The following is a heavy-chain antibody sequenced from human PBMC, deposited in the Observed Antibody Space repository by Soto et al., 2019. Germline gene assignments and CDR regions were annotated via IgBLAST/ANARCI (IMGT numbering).Heavy chain of an antibody. J-gene: IGHJ4*02. V-gene: IGHV3-23*01. CDR2: ISTSGTST. D-gene: IGHD6-19*01. CDR3: AKGTRSGWYGGDY. Sequence: GGSLRLSCAASGFTFSTYAMTWVRQAPGKGLEWVSAISTSGTSTYYSDSVKGRFIISRDHSKNTLWLQMNSLRVEDTAIYYCAKGTRSGWYGGDYWGLGTLVTVSS. CDR1: GFTFSTYA.